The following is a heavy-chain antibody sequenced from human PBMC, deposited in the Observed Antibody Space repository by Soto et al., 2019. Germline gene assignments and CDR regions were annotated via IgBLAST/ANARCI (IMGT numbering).Heavy chain of an antibody. J-gene: IGHJ5*02. CDR3: ANFYCSTTSCPGWFDP. D-gene: IGHD2-2*01. CDR2: ISGSGAST. Sequence: EVQLLESGGGLVQPGGSLRLSCAVSGFTFSSYAMTWVRQAPGKGLEWVSSISGSGASTYYADSVQGRFTISRDNSKNPLYLQMNSLRAEDTAIYYCANFYCSTTSCPGWFDPWGQGTLVTVSS. CDR1: GFTFSSYA. V-gene: IGHV3-23*01.